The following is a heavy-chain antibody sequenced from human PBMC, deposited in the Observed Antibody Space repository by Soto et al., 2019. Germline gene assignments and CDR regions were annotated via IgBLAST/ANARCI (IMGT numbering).Heavy chain of an antibody. CDR1: GFMLNDQA. Sequence: SRRLSCAASGFMLNDQAWRWVRQAPGNGLEWVSGISWSSAGIVYADPVKGRFTISRDNAKNSLYLQMSSLRPEDTALYYCARDIGSAAADTYYYYGLDVGGQGTTVTVSS. CDR2: ISWSSAGI. J-gene: IGHJ6*02. D-gene: IGHD6-13*01. CDR3: ARDIGSAAADTYYYYGLDV. V-gene: IGHV3-9*01.